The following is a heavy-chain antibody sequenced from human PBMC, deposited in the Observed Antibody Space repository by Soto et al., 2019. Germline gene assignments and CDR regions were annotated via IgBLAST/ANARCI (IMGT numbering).Heavy chain of an antibody. Sequence: GGSLRLSCAASGFTFSSYAMRWVRQSPGKGLDWVAVISYDGSNKYYADSVKGRFTISRDNSKNTLYLQMNSLRAEDTAVYYCAREVNLGYCSSTSCYDGMDVWGQGTTVTVSS. CDR1: GFTFSSYA. J-gene: IGHJ6*02. CDR3: AREVNLGYCSSTSCYDGMDV. V-gene: IGHV3-30-3*01. D-gene: IGHD2-2*01. CDR2: ISYDGSNK.